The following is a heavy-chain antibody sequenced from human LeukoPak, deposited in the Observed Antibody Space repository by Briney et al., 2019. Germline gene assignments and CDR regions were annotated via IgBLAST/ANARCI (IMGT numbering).Heavy chain of an antibody. V-gene: IGHV1-69*13. CDR3: ARSGYPTSNWFDP. D-gene: IGHD3-3*01. Sequence: SVKVSCKASGGTFSSYAISWVRQAPGQGLEWMGGIIPIFGTANYAQKFQGRVTITADESTSTAYMELSSLRSEDTAVYYCARSGYPTSNWFDPWGQGTLVTVSS. CDR1: GGTFSSYA. J-gene: IGHJ5*02. CDR2: IIPIFGTA.